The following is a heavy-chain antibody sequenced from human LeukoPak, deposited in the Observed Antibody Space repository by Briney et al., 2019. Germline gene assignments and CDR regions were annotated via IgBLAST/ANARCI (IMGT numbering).Heavy chain of an antibody. CDR2: INAGNGNT. V-gene: IGHV1-3*03. J-gene: IGHJ4*02. Sequence: ASVKVSCKASGYTFTSYAMHWVRQAPGQRLEWMGWINAGNGNTKYSQEFQGRVTITRDTSASTAYMELSSLRSEDMAVYYCAREMYSSSWYYFDYWGQGTLVTVSS. CDR1: GYTFTSYA. D-gene: IGHD6-13*01. CDR3: AREMYSSSWYYFDY.